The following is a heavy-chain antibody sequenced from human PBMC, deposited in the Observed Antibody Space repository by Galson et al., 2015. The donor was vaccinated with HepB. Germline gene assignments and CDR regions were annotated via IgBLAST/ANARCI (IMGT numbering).Heavy chain of an antibody. V-gene: IGHV3-64D*06. Sequence: SLRLSCAASGFTFSSYVMYWVRQAPGKGLEYASAIDTNGRSTYYADSVKGRFTISRDNAKNTLYLQMSTLRAEDTGVYYCVKGVRSDSYYYNMDVWGQGTTVAVSS. D-gene: IGHD3-10*01. CDR2: IDTNGRST. CDR3: VKGVRSDSYYYNMDV. CDR1: GFTFSSYV. J-gene: IGHJ6*02.